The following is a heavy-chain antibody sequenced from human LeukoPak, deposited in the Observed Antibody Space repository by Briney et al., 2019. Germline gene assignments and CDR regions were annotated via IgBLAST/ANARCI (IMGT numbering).Heavy chain of an antibody. V-gene: IGHV4-4*07. CDR1: GGSISSYY. CDR3: ARDQIVWELGNWFDP. CDR2: IYTSGST. J-gene: IGHJ5*02. Sequence: RSSVTLSLTCTVSGGSISSYYWSWIRQPAGKGLEWIGRIYTSGSTNYNPSLKSRVTMSVDTSKNQFSLKLSSVTAADTAVYYCARDQIVWELGNWFDPWGQGTLVTVSS. D-gene: IGHD4-23*01.